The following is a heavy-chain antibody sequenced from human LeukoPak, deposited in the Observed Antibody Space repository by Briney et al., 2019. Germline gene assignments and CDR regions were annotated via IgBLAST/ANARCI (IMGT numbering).Heavy chain of an antibody. CDR3: ARAPAHFWSGYIDYYYYYGMDV. CDR2: ISSSSSTI. V-gene: IGHV3-48*02. Sequence: GGSLRLSCAASGFTFSSYSMNWVRQAPGKGLEWVSYISSSSSTIYYADSVKGRFTISRDNAKNSLYLQMNSLRDEDTAVYYCARAPAHFWSGYIDYYYYYGMDVWGQGTTVTVSS. CDR1: GFTFSSYS. D-gene: IGHD3-3*02. J-gene: IGHJ6*02.